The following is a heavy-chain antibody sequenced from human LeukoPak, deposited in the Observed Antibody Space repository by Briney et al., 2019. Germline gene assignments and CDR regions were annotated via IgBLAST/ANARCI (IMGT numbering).Heavy chain of an antibody. D-gene: IGHD2-2*02. J-gene: IGHJ4*02. CDR2: IIPIFGTA. CDR1: GGTFSSYA. CDR3: ARAFKDIVVVPAAIGLDY. V-gene: IGHV1-69*13. Sequence: GASVKVSCKASGGTFSSYAISWVRQAPGQGLEWMGGIIPIFGTANYAQKFQGRVTITADESTSTAYMELSSLRSEDTAVYYCARAFKDIVVVPAAIGLDYWGQGTLVTVSS.